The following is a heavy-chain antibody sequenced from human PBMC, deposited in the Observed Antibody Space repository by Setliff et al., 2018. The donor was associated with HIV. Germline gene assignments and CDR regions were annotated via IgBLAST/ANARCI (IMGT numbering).Heavy chain of an antibody. CDR3: ARDLHQPGYFYYVDV. CDR2: IYYSGST. D-gene: IGHD3-16*01. CDR1: GGSISTSGSY. Sequence: SETLSLTCTVSGGSISTSGSYWGWIRQSPGRGLEWIGSIYYSGSTYYNPSLKSRVTISVDTSKDQFSLRLSSVTAADTALYYCARDLHQPGYFYYVDVWGKGTAVTVSS. V-gene: IGHV4-39*07. J-gene: IGHJ6*03.